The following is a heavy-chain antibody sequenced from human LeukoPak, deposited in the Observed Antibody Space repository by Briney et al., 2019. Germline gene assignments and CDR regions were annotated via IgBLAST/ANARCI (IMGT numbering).Heavy chain of an antibody. CDR3: ARESMGTTGTTSRYYYYYYMDV. D-gene: IGHD1-1*01. CDR2: ISSSSSTI. J-gene: IGHJ6*03. Sequence: PGGSLRLSCAASGFTFSSYSMNWVRKAPGKGLEWVSYISSSSSTIYYADSVKGRFTISRDNAKNSLYLQMNSLRAEDTAVYYCARESMGTTGTTSRYYYYYYMDVWGKGTTVTVSS. V-gene: IGHV3-48*01. CDR1: GFTFSSYS.